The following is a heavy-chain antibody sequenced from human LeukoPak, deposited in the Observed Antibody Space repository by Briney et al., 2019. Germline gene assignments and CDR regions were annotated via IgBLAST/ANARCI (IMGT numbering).Heavy chain of an antibody. CDR1: GFTFSSYA. CDR2: ISGSGGST. V-gene: IGHV3-23*01. J-gene: IGHJ4*02. Sequence: GGSLRLSCAASGFTFSSYAMSWVRQAPGKGLEWVSAISGSGGSTYYADSVKGRFTISRDNSKNTLHLQMNSLRAEDTAVYYCAKMRAYSSSWFDYWGQGTLVTVSS. CDR3: AKMRAYSSSWFDY. D-gene: IGHD6-13*01.